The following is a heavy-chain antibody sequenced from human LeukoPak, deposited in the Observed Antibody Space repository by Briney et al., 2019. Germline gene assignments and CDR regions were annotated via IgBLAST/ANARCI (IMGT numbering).Heavy chain of an antibody. Sequence: GGSLRLSCAASGFTFSSYWMHWVRHAPGKGLVWVSRINSDGSSTSYADSVKGRFTISRDNAKNMLYLQMNSLRAEDTAVYYCARSGYSYAAGAFDIWGQGTMVTVSS. J-gene: IGHJ3*02. CDR3: ARSGYSYAAGAFDI. CDR2: INSDGSST. CDR1: GFTFSSYW. V-gene: IGHV3-74*01. D-gene: IGHD3-3*01.